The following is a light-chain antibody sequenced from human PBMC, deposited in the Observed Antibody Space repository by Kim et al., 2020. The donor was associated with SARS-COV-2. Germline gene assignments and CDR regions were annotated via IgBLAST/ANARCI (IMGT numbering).Light chain of an antibody. J-gene: IGKJ2*01. V-gene: IGKV1-39*01. CDR1: QSISSY. CDR2: AAS. Sequence: ASLGDIVTITCRASQSISSYLNWYQQKPGRAPKLLIYAASSLQSGVPSRFSGSGSGTDFTLTISSLQPEDFATYYCQQSYSTPPYTFGQGTKLEI. CDR3: QQSYSTPPYT.